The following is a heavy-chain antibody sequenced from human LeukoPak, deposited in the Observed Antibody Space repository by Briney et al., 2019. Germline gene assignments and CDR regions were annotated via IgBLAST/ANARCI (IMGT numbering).Heavy chain of an antibody. CDR1: GFTFSTYW. V-gene: IGHV3-74*01. J-gene: IGHJ4*02. CDR3: ARDKYSSGYLPGY. D-gene: IGHD3-22*01. CDR2: INSDGSST. Sequence: PGGSLRLSCGTSGFTFSTYWMHWVRQAPGKGLVWVSRINSDGSSTSYADSVKGRFTISRDNAKNTLYLQMNSLRVDDTAVYYCARDKYSSGYLPGYWGQGTLVTVSS.